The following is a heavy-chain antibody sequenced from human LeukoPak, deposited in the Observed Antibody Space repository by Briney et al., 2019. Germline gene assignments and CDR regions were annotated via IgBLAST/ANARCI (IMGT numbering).Heavy chain of an antibody. CDR2: IWYDGSNN. V-gene: IGHV3-33*01. CDR3: ARDGSTVTAPFDY. D-gene: IGHD2-21*02. J-gene: IGHJ4*02. CDR1: GFTFSSYG. Sequence: GRSLRLSCAASGFTFSSYGMHWVRQAPGKGLEWVAVIWYDGSNNYYADSVKGRFTISRDNSKNTLYLQMNSLRAEDTAVYYCARDGSTVTAPFDYWGQGTLVTVSS.